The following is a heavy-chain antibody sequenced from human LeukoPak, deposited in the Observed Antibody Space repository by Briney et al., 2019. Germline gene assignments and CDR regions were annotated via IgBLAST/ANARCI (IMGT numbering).Heavy chain of an antibody. V-gene: IGHV3-21*01. Sequence: PGGSLRLSCAASGFTFNAYTMNWVRQAPGKGLEWVSSINYSNDYIYYADSVKGRFTISRDNAKNSVFLQMNSLRAEDTAVYYCARAGSSGWDYWGQGTLVTVSS. D-gene: IGHD6-25*01. J-gene: IGHJ4*02. CDR3: ARAGSSGWDY. CDR1: GFTFNAYT. CDR2: INYSNDYI.